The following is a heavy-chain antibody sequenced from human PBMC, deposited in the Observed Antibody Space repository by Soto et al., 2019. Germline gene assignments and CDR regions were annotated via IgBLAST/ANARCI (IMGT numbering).Heavy chain of an antibody. CDR3: AKVDPRGYSYGFAFDI. CDR2: ISGSGGST. J-gene: IGHJ3*02. CDR1: GFTFSSYA. D-gene: IGHD5-18*01. Sequence: GGSLRLSCAASGFTFSSYAMSWVRQAPGKGLEWVSAISGSGGSTYYADSVKGRFTISRDNSKNTLYLQMNSLRAEDTAVNYCAKVDPRGYSYGFAFDIWGQGTMVTVSS. V-gene: IGHV3-23*01.